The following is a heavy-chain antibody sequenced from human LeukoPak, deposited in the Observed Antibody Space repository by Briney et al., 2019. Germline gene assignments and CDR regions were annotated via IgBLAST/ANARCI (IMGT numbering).Heavy chain of an antibody. Sequence: SGTLSLTCSASGVSISEYYWTWFRQPAGKGLEWIGRIYITGSTNYNPSLKSRVTMSVDTSKNQLSLKLTSLTAADTAVYYCAKKDGDFWGQGTLVSVSS. CDR2: IYITGST. J-gene: IGHJ4*02. CDR3: AKKDGDF. V-gene: IGHV4-4*07. CDR1: GVSISEYY.